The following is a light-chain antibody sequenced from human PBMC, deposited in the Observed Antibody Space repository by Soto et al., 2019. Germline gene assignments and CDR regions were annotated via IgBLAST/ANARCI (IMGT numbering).Light chain of an antibody. Sequence: DIQMTQSPSSLSASVGDRVTITCRASQNIREYLNWYHQKPGSAPKLLISAASTLQSGVPLRFSGSGSGSVFTLTIYNLQPEDVGSYICQESYTTPWTVGRGTKLEI. CDR2: AAS. CDR1: QNIREY. CDR3: QESYTTPWT. J-gene: IGKJ1*01. V-gene: IGKV1-39*01.